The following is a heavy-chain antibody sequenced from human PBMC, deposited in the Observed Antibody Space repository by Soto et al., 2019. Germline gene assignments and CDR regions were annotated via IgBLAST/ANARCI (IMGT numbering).Heavy chain of an antibody. Sequence: SETLSLTCTVSGGSISSSSYYWGWIRQPPGKGLEWIGSIYYSGSTYYNPSLKSRVTISVDTSKNQFSLKLSSVTAADTAVYYCASTSGSYFFWGQGTLVTVSS. CDR2: IYYSGST. J-gene: IGHJ4*02. CDR3: ASTSGSYFF. D-gene: IGHD1-26*01. V-gene: IGHV4-39*01. CDR1: GGSISSSSYY.